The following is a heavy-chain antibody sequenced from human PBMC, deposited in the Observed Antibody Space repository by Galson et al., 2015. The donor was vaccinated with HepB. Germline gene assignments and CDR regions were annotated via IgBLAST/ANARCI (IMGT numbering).Heavy chain of an antibody. CDR2: ISYDGSDT. Sequence: SLRLSCATSGFSFSSYFFHWVRQALGKGLEWVAGISYDGSDTYYADSVKGRFTISRDNSKDTLYLQMNSLIIDDTAVYYCSRKSLLSAFDNWGQGTLVTVSS. D-gene: IGHD2-15*01. V-gene: IGHV3-30*19. CDR1: GFSFSSYF. J-gene: IGHJ4*02. CDR3: SRKSLLSAFDN.